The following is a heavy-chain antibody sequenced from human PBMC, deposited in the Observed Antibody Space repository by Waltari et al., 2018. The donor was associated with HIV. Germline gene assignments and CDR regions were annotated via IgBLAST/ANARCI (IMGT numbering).Heavy chain of an antibody. Sequence: EVQLVESGGGLVQPGGSLRLSCAASGFTFSNYWMHWVRQAPGKGLVWVSRINSDWSSTSYADSVKGRFTISRDNAKNTLYLQMNSLRAEDTAVYYCARERTGYSYGYDAFDIWGQGTMVTVSS. J-gene: IGHJ3*02. D-gene: IGHD5-18*01. CDR2: INSDWSST. CDR1: GFTFSNYW. V-gene: IGHV3-74*01. CDR3: ARERTGYSYGYDAFDI.